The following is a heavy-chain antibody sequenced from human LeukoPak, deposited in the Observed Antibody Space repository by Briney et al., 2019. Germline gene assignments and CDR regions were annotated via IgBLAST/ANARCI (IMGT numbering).Heavy chain of an antibody. D-gene: IGHD3-3*01. J-gene: IGHJ4*02. CDR1: GFTFSSYA. CDR2: ISGSGGST. Sequence: GGSLSLSCADSGFTFSSYAMSWVRQDPGKGLEWVSAISGSGGSTYYADSVKGRFTISRDNSKNTLYLQMNSLRAEDTAVYYCAKGGYYDFWSGYYGDKFDYWGQGTLVTVSS. V-gene: IGHV3-23*01. CDR3: AKGGYYDFWSGYYGDKFDY.